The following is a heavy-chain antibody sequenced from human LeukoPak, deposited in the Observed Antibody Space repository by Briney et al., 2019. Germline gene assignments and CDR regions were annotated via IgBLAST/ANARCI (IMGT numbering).Heavy chain of an antibody. Sequence: GGSLRLSCAASGFTFSSYSMTWVRQTPGKGLEWVSGISGSGGSTYYADSVKDRFTISRDNSKNTLYLQMNSLRAEDTAVYYCAKAEGVGAIMYYFDYWGQGTLVTVSS. D-gene: IGHD1-26*01. CDR3: AKAEGVGAIMYYFDY. V-gene: IGHV3-23*01. CDR2: ISGSGGST. CDR1: GFTFSSYS. J-gene: IGHJ4*02.